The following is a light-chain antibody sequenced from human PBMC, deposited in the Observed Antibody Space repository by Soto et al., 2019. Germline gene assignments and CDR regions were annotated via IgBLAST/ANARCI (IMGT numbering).Light chain of an antibody. CDR2: EVS. CDR1: SSDVGGYNY. CDR3: SSYAGSNMV. V-gene: IGLV2-8*01. Sequence: QSALTQPPSASGSPGQSVTISCTGTSSDVGGYNYVSWYQQHPDKAPKLMIYEVSKRPSGVPDRFSGSKSGNTASLTVSGRQTEDEADYYCSSYAGSNMVFGGGTKLTVL. J-gene: IGLJ2*01.